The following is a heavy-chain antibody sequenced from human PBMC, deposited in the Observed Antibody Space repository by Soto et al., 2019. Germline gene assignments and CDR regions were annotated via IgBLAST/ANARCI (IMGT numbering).Heavy chain of an antibody. CDR1: GYTFTSYA. CDR3: ARERGWYFDP. CDR2: ISGYNGNT. V-gene: IGHV1-18*01. J-gene: IGHJ2*01. D-gene: IGHD3-10*01. Sequence: QVQVVQSGAEVKKPGASVKVSCKASGYTFTSYAISWVRQAPGQGLEWMGRISGYNGNTNYAQNFQDRVIMTPDTSTTTSYMELRSLTSDDTAVYYCARERGWYFDPWGRGTLVTVSS.